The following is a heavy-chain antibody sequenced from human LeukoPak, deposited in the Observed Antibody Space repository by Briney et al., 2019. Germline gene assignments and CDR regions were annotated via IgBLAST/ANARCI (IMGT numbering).Heavy chain of an antibody. CDR1: GFTFSSYS. Sequence: GGSLRLSCAASGFTFSSYSMNWVRQAPGKGLEWVSSISSSSSYIYYADSVKGRFTISRDNAKNSLYLQMHSLRDDDTAVYYCARDLYRTVVVPHYFDYWGQGTLVTVSS. CDR2: ISSSSSYI. D-gene: IGHD3-22*01. CDR3: ARDLYRTVVVPHYFDY. V-gene: IGHV3-21*01. J-gene: IGHJ4*02.